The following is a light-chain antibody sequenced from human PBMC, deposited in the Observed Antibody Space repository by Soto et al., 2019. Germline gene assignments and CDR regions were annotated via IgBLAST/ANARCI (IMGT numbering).Light chain of an antibody. Sequence: EVVLTQSPGTLSLSPGQKATLSCRANQSVSSSYLAWYQHKPGQAPRLLMFGAGSRATGIPGRFSGSGSGTHFTLIINKLEPEDFAVYYCQQYGSTPHTFVQGTKLEIK. CDR3: QQYGSTPHT. CDR1: QSVSSSY. V-gene: IGKV3-20*01. CDR2: GAG. J-gene: IGKJ2*01.